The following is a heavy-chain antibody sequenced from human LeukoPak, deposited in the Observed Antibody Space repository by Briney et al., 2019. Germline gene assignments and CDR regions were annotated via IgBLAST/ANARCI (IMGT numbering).Heavy chain of an antibody. CDR1: GFTFSDYY. CDR2: ISSSGSTI. J-gene: IGHJ4*02. Sequence: GGSLRLSCAASGFTFSDYYMSWIRQAPGKGLEWVSYISSSGSTIYYADSVKGRFTISRDNAKNSLYLQMNNLRAEDTAVYYCARENNVVVIAYPPFDYWGQGTLVTVSS. D-gene: IGHD2-21*01. V-gene: IGHV3-11*04. CDR3: ARENNVVVIAYPPFDY.